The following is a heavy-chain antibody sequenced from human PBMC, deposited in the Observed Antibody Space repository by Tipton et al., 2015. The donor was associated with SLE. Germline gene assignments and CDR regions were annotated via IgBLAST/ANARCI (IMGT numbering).Heavy chain of an antibody. J-gene: IGHJ3*02. CDR2: IYYSGST. CDR1: GGSINSYS. D-gene: IGHD5-24*01. CDR3: ASGEGLHDAFDI. V-gene: IGHV4-59*05. Sequence: LRLSCTVSGGSINSYSWSWIRQPAEKGLEWIGRIYYSGSTYYNPSLKSRVTISVDTSKNQFSLKLSSVTAADTAVYYCASGEGLHDAFDIWGQGTMVTVSS.